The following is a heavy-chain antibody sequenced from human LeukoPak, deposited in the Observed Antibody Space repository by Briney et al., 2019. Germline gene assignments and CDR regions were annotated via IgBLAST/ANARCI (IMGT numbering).Heavy chain of an antibody. CDR3: ARDLAAAGPQYYYYGMDV. CDR2: INPNSGGT. Sequence: ASVKVSCKASGYTFTGYYMHWVRQAPGQGLEWMGWINPNSGGTNYAQKFQGWVTMTRDTSISTAYMELSRLRSDDTAVYYCARDLAAAGPQYYYYGMDVWGQGTTVTVSS. J-gene: IGHJ6*02. V-gene: IGHV1-2*04. D-gene: IGHD6-13*01. CDR1: GYTFTGYY.